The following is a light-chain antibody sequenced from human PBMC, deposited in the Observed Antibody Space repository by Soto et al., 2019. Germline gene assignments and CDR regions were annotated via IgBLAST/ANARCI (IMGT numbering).Light chain of an antibody. CDR2: DNN. J-gene: IGLJ1*01. CDR3: GTWDSSLSAYV. Sequence: VLTQPPSVSAAPGQKVTISCSGSSSNIGNNYVSWYQQLPGTAPKLLIYDNNKRPSGIPDRFSGSKSGTSATLGITGLQTGDEADYYCGTWDSSLSAYVFGTGTKSPS. CDR1: SSNIGNNY. V-gene: IGLV1-51*01.